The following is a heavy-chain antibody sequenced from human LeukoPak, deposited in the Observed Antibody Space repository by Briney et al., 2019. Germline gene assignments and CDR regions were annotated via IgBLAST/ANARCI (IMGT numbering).Heavy chain of an antibody. D-gene: IGHD3-22*01. Sequence: ASVRVSCKASGYTFTAYNVRWVRQAPGQGFDWMGWINPNSGGTNYAQKFQGRVTMTRDTSISTAYMELSRLRSDDTAVYYCARTLTYYYDSSGYLLRAQNDYWGQGTLVTVSS. CDR3: ARTLTYYYDSSGYLLRAQNDY. J-gene: IGHJ4*02. CDR1: GYTFTAYN. V-gene: IGHV1-2*02. CDR2: INPNSGGT.